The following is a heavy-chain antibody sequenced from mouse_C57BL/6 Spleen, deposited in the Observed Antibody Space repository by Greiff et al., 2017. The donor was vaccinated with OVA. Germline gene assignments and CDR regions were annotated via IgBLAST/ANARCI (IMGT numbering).Heavy chain of an antibody. Sequence: EVKLMESGGGLVQPKGSLKLSCAASGFSFNTYAMNWVRQAPGKGLEWVARIRSKSNNYATYYADSVKDRFTISRDDSESMLYLQMNNLKTEDTAMYYCVRHRYGYDGDYFDYWGQGTTLTVSS. D-gene: IGHD2-2*01. CDR1: GFSFNTYA. CDR3: VRHRYGYDGDYFDY. CDR2: IRSKSNNYAT. V-gene: IGHV10-1*01. J-gene: IGHJ2*01.